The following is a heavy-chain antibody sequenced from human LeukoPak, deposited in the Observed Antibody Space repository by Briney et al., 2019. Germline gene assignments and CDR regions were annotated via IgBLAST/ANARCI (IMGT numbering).Heavy chain of an antibody. D-gene: IGHD1-26*01. CDR1: GGSISSSSDY. CDR3: ARRSGSPPDVFDI. J-gene: IGHJ3*02. Sequence: LSLTCTVSGGSISSSSDYWGWIRQPPGKGLEWVSYISSSGSTIYYADSVKGRFTISRDNAKNSLYLQMNSLRAEDTAVYYCARRSGSPPDVFDIWGQGTMVTVSS. V-gene: IGHV3-11*04. CDR2: ISSSGSTI.